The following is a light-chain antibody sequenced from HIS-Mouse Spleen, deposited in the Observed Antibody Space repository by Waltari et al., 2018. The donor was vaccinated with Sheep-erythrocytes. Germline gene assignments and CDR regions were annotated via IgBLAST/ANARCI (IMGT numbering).Light chain of an antibody. CDR1: SLRSYY. Sequence: SSELTQDPAVSVALGQTVRITCQGDSLRSYYASWYQQKPGQAPVLVIYGKNNRASGIPDRFSGSSSGTTASLPITGAQAEDEADYYCNSRDSSGNHLNVVFGGGTKLTVL. CDR2: GKN. V-gene: IGLV3-19*01. J-gene: IGLJ2*01. CDR3: NSRDSSGNHLNVV.